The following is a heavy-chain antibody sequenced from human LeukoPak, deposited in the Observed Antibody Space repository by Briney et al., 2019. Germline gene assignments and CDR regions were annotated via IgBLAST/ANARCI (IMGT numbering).Heavy chain of an antibody. V-gene: IGHV3-33*01. CDR3: ATDPYYFDSSGLLTPYYFDY. CDR1: GFTFSTYG. J-gene: IGHJ4*02. D-gene: IGHD3-22*01. CDR2: IWYDGSNE. Sequence: PGGSLRLSCAASGFTFSTYGMHWVRQAPGKGLEWVAVIWYDGSNEYYADSVKGRFTISRDNSKNTLYLQMNSLRAEDTALYYCATDPYYFDSSGLLTPYYFDYWGQGTLVTVSS.